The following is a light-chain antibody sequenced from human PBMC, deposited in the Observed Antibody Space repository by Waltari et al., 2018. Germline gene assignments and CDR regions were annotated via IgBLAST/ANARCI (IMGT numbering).Light chain of an antibody. CDR2: DVS. V-gene: IGLV2-14*03. CDR3: SSYARSSTLYV. J-gene: IGLJ1*01. CDR1: SSDVGGYNY. Sequence: QSALTQPASVSGSPGQSITIPCTGTSSDVGGYNYVSWYQQHPGKAPKLMIYDVSNRPSGVSNRFSGSKSGNTASLTISGLQAEDEADYYCSSYARSSTLYVFGTGTKVTVL.